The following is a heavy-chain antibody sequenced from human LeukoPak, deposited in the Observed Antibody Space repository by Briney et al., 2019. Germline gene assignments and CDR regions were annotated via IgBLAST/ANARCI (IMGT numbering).Heavy chain of an antibody. CDR1: GFTFSSYG. J-gene: IGHJ4*02. Sequence: GGSLRLSCAASGFTFSSYGMHWVRQAPGKGLEWVAVISYDGSNKYYADSVKGRFTISRDNSKNTLYLQMNSLRAEDTAVYYCAKDDGYSSGWYDYWGQGTLVTVSS. CDR2: ISYDGSNK. CDR3: AKDDGYSSGWYDY. D-gene: IGHD6-19*01. V-gene: IGHV3-30*18.